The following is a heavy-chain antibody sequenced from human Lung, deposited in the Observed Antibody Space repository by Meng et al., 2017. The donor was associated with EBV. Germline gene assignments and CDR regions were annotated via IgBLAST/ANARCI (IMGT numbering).Heavy chain of an antibody. D-gene: IGHD5-18*01. Sequence: QLQALGPGVVNPAEIWYASCTGSGGSISSTGYYWSWIRHHPGKGLEWIGYIYYSGSTYYNPSLKSLVGISVDTSNNQFSLKLSSVTAADTAVNYRARAVDTGYFDYWGQGTLVTVSS. V-gene: IGHV4-31*01. CDR1: GGSISSTGYY. CDR2: IYYSGST. CDR3: ARAVDTGYFDY. J-gene: IGHJ4*02.